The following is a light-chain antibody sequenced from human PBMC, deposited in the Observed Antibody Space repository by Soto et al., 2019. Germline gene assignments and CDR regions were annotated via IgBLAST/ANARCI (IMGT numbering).Light chain of an antibody. Sequence: EVVLTQSAATLSLSPGETATLSCRASQSVSGYIGWYQQKPGQAPRLLIYADSNRATGIPARFSGSGSGTDFTLTINSLQSEDFAVYYCQPYNNWPLTFGGGTKVAIK. V-gene: IGKV3D-15*01. CDR3: QPYNNWPLT. CDR2: ADS. J-gene: IGKJ4*01. CDR1: QSVSGY.